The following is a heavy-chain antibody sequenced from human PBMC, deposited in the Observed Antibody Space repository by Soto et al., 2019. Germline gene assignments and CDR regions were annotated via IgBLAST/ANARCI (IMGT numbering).Heavy chain of an antibody. CDR1: GYTFTSYG. CDR2: ISAYNGNT. Sequence: ASVKVSCKASGYTFTSYGISWVRQAPGQGLEWMGWISAYNGNTNYAQKLQGRVTMTTDTSKSTAYMELRSLRSDDTAVYYCARPRYFDWLLRAYYFDYWGQGTLVSVSS. CDR3: ARPRYFDWLLRAYYFDY. D-gene: IGHD3-9*01. V-gene: IGHV1-18*01. J-gene: IGHJ4*02.